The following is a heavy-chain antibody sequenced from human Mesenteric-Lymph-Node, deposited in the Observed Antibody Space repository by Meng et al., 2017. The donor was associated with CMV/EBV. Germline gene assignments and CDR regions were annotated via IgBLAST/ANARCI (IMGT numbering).Heavy chain of an antibody. D-gene: IGHD3-22*01. J-gene: IGHJ3*02. V-gene: IGHV3-30*03. CDR2: ISYDGSNK. CDR1: GFSFSDYS. Sequence: GESLKISCAASGFSFSDYSMNWVRQAPGKGLEWVAVISYDGSNKYYADSVKGRFTISRDNSKNTLYLQMNSLRAEDTAVYYCARDYYDSSGYYEDAFDIWGQGTMVTVSS. CDR3: ARDYYDSSGYYEDAFDI.